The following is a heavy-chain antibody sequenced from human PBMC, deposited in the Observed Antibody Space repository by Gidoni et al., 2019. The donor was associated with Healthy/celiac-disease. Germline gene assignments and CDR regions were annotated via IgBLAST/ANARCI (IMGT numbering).Heavy chain of an antibody. V-gene: IGHV4-34*01. CDR1: GGSFSGYY. J-gene: IGHJ2*01. CDR3: ARRVRRDGYNYYWYFDL. CDR2: INHSGST. Sequence: QVQLQQWGAGLLKPSETLSLTCAVYGGSFSGYYWSWIRQPPGKGLEWIGEINHSGSTNYNPSLKSRVTISVDTSKNQFSLKLSSVTAADTAVYYCARRVRRDGYNYYWYFDLWGRGTLVTVSS. D-gene: IGHD5-12*01.